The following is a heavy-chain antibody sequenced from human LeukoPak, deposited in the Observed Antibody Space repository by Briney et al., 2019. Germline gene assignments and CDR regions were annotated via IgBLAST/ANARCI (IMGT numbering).Heavy chain of an antibody. V-gene: IGHV3-21*01. Sequence: PGGSLRLSCAASGFTFSSYSMNWVRQAPGKGLEWVSSISSSSSYIYYADSVKGRFTISRDNAKNSLYLQMNSPRAEDTAVYYCARDKRQQLVPAHFDLWGRGTLVTVSS. CDR2: ISSSSSYI. D-gene: IGHD6-13*01. J-gene: IGHJ2*01. CDR1: GFTFSSYS. CDR3: ARDKRQQLVPAHFDL.